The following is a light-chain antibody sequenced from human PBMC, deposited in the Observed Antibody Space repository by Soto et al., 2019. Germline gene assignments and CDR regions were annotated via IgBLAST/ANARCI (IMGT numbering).Light chain of an antibody. J-gene: IGKJ5*01. V-gene: IGKV3-15*01. CDR1: QSVSSN. CDR3: QQYNDSPQT. CDR2: GAS. Sequence: EIVMTQSPATLSVSPGERATLSCRASQSVSSNLAWYQQKPGQAPRLLINGASTRATGIPARFSGSGSGTEFTLTISSLQSEDFVVYYCQQYNDSPQTFGQGTRLEIK.